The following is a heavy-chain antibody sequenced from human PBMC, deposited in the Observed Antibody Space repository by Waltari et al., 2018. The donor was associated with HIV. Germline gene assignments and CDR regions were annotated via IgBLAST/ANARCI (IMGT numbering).Heavy chain of an antibody. CDR2: ISAYNGNT. Sequence: QVQLVQSGAAVKKPGASVKVSCKASGYTFTSYGIRWVRQAPGQGLEWMGWISAYNGNTNYAQKLQGRVTMTTDTSTSTAYMELRSLRSDDTAVYYCARSIAAAPEDYYYGMDVWGQGTTVTVSS. CDR1: GYTFTSYG. J-gene: IGHJ6*02. CDR3: ARSIAAAPEDYYYGMDV. D-gene: IGHD6-13*01. V-gene: IGHV1-18*01.